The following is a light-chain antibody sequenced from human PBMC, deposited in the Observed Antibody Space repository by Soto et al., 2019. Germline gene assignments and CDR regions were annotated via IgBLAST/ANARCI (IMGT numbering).Light chain of an antibody. Sequence: DIQLTQSASSLSASVGDRVTITCQASQVITIYLNWYQQKPGKAPKLLIYDISTLEIGVPSRFSGSGSGTDFTFTITGLQPEDIATYFCQQYENLPYTFGQGTKLEI. J-gene: IGKJ2*01. V-gene: IGKV1-33*01. CDR1: QVITIY. CDR2: DIS. CDR3: QQYENLPYT.